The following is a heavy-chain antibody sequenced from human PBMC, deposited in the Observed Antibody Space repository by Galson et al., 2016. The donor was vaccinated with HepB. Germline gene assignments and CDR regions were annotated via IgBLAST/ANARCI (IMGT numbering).Heavy chain of an antibody. CDR1: GFTFSNYW. D-gene: IGHD4-17*01. V-gene: IGHV3-7*01. J-gene: IGHJ6*03. Sequence: LRLSCAASGFTFSNYWMTWVRRAPGKGLEWVASIKKDGSEKYYVDSVKGRFTISRDNGKKSVFLQMSSLRVEDTAVYYCARGDNPDYGDYASAYYYMDVWGKGTTVTVSS. CDR2: IKKDGSEK. CDR3: ARGDNPDYGDYASAYYYMDV.